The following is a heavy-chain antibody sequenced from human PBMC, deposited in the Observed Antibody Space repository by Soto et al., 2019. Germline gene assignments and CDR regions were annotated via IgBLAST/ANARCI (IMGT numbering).Heavy chain of an antibody. Sequence: GGSLRLSCAASGFTFSSYSMNWVRQAPGKGLEWVSGVSGSGGTTYSADSVKGRFTISRDNSRNTLYLQMNSLRADDTAVYYCAKNCGGDCYTNFDFWGQGTLVTVSS. J-gene: IGHJ4*02. CDR1: GFTFSSYS. CDR3: AKNCGGDCYTNFDF. CDR2: VSGSGGTT. D-gene: IGHD2-21*02. V-gene: IGHV3-23*01.